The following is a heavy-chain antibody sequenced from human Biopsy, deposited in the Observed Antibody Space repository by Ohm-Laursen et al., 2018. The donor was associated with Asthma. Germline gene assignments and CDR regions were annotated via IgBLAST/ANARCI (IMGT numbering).Heavy chain of an antibody. D-gene: IGHD7-27*01. CDR3: ARSSHINWGGYFDY. Sequence: GASVKVSCNASGGTFSSYAISWVRQAPGQGLEWMGGIIPILGTANYAQKFQGRVTITADESTSTAYMELSSLRSEDTAVYYCARSSHINWGGYFDYWGQGTLVTVSS. CDR2: IIPILGTA. J-gene: IGHJ4*02. CDR1: GGTFSSYA. V-gene: IGHV1-69*13.